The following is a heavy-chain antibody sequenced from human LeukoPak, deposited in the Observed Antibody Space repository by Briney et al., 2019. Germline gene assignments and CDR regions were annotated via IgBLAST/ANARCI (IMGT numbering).Heavy chain of an antibody. CDR1: GGSISSSSYY. V-gene: IGHV4-39*07. CDR3: ARSSSSFDY. J-gene: IGHJ4*02. CDR2: IYYSGST. D-gene: IGHD6-6*01. Sequence: SETLSLTCTVSGGSISSSSYYWGWIRQPPGKGLEWIGSIYYSGSTYYNPSLKSRVTISVDTSKNQFSLKLSSVTAADTAVYYCARSSSSFDYWGQGTLVTVSS.